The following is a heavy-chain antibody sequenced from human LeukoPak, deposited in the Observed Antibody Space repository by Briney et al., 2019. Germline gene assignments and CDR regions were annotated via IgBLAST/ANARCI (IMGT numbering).Heavy chain of an antibody. CDR2: AFYSGNT. CDR1: GGSISSYY. J-gene: IGHJ1*01. D-gene: IGHD5-12*01. CDR3: GRVRTGNTGSPEYFED. V-gene: IGHV4-59*07. Sequence: SDTLSLTCTVSGGSISSYYWSWIRQPPGKGLEWIGYAFYSGNTNSNPSLKSRVTISADTSKNQFSLRLNFVTAADTAVYYCGRVRTGNTGSPEYFEDWGQGTLVTVSS.